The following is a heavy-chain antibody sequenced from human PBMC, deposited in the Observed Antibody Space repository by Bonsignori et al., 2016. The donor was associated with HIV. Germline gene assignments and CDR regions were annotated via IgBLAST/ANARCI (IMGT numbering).Heavy chain of an antibody. CDR2: IVVGSGNT. Sequence: WVRQAPGQRLEWIGWIVVGSGNTNYAQKFQERVTITRDMSTSTAYMELSSLRSEDTAVYYCAAGPYYYEGASLFDYWGQGTLVTVSS. D-gene: IGHD3-22*01. J-gene: IGHJ4*02. CDR3: AAGPYYYEGASLFDY. V-gene: IGHV1-58*01.